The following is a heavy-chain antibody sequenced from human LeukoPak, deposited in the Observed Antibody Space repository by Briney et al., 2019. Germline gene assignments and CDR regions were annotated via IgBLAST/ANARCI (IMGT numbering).Heavy chain of an antibody. CDR2: VSGSAGST. CDR1: GFTFSNYA. J-gene: IGHJ4*02. V-gene: IGHV3-23*01. D-gene: IGHD2-15*01. Sequence: GGSLRLSCAASGFTFSNYAMSWVRQAPGKGLEWVSAVSGSAGSTYYADSVKGRFTISRDNSRSTLYLQLNSLRAEDTAVYYCAKGLLAYCSGGSCYLFDYWGQGTLVTVSS. CDR3: AKGLLAYCSGGSCYLFDY.